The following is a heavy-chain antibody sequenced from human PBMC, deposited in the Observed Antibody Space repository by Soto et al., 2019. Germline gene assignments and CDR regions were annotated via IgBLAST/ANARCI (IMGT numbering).Heavy chain of an antibody. D-gene: IGHD5-12*01. Sequence: GVSLRLSCEPSGFTFTSYAMSWDRPAPGKEPGWVSATSGSGGTTYYATSVKERFTISRNTSEIRLHLQMNSLRAEDTAVYYCAKMVHGGYVSYFVSWCQGALLTASS. CDR1: GFTFTSYA. CDR3: AKMVHGGYVSYFVS. CDR2: TSGSGGTT. J-gene: IGHJ4*02. V-gene: IGHV3-23*01.